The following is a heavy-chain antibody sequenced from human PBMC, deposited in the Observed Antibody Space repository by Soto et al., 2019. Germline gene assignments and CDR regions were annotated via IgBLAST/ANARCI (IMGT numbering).Heavy chain of an antibody. Sequence: EVHLVESGGGLVQPGGSLRLSCAAAGFTFSDYWMSWVRQAPGKGLEWVANINQDASARNYAGSVKGRVTIARENARDSLYLQMNRLRDEEAAVYDCAGVGAYGDRHCDCWGQGTLVSVSS. CDR1: GFTFSDYW. CDR2: INQDASAR. J-gene: IGHJ4*02. D-gene: IGHD4-17*01. CDR3: AGVGAYGDRHCDC. V-gene: IGHV3-7*01.